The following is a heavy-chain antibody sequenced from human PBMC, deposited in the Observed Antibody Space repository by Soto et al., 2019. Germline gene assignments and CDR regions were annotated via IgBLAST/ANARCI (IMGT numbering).Heavy chain of an antibody. CDR1: GYTFTDYY. Sequence: QVQMVQSGAEVKKPGASVKVSCEASGYTFTDYYMHWVRQAPGQGLEWMGRINPSGGATTYVQKFHGRVTMTTDTSTSTVYMDLSSLTPEDTAFYYCARGSSLALDYWGQGTLVTVSS. CDR3: ARGSSLALDY. V-gene: IGHV1-46*01. CDR2: INPSGGAT. J-gene: IGHJ4*02.